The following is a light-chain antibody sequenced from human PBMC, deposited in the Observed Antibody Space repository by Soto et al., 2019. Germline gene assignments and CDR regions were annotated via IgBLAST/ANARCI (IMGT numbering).Light chain of an antibody. CDR3: QTWGTGSAIVV. CDR1: SGHSNYA. J-gene: IGLJ7*01. CDR2: VNSGGSH. Sequence: QAVVTQSPSASASLGASVKLTCTLSSGHSNYAIAWYQQQPEKGPRYLMKVNSGGSHIKGDGIPDRFSGSSSGAERYLFISSLQSEDEADYYCQTWGTGSAIVVFGGGTQLTVL. V-gene: IGLV4-69*01.